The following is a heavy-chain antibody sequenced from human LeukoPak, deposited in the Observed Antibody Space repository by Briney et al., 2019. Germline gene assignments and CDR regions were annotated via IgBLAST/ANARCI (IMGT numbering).Heavy chain of an antibody. J-gene: IGHJ4*02. Sequence: GRSLRLSCAASGFTFDDYAMHWVRQAPGKGLEWVSGISWNSGSIGYADSMKGRFTISRDNAKNSLYLQMNSLRAEDTALYYCAKGGAQLWTHFDYWGQGTLVTVSS. CDR2: ISWNSGSI. V-gene: IGHV3-9*01. D-gene: IGHD5-18*01. CDR3: AKGGAQLWTHFDY. CDR1: GFTFDDYA.